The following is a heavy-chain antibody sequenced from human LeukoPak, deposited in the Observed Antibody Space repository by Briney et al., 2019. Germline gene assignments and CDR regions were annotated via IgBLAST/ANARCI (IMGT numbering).Heavy chain of an antibody. CDR3: AIDPKWAFGGTVGSNFDF. CDR2: IYYSGST. CDR1: GGSISTYY. D-gene: IGHD3-16*01. Sequence: PSETLSLTCTVSGGSISTYYWSWIRQPPGKGLEWIGYIYYSGSTNYIPSLKSRVTISVDTSKNQFSLRLSSVTAADTAVYYCAIDPKWAFGGTVGSNFDFWSPGTLVVVSS. J-gene: IGHJ4*02. V-gene: IGHV4-59*12.